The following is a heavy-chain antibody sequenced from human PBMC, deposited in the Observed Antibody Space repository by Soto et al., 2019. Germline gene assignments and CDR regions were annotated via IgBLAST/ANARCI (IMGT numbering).Heavy chain of an antibody. CDR2: ISGSGTYT. V-gene: IGHV3-23*01. D-gene: IGHD2-2*01. J-gene: IGHJ4*02. CDR3: AKGSASIRPYYFDF. Sequence: EVHLLESGGGLVQPGGSPRLPCPASGFTFSNYAMSWVRQAPGKGLEWVCAISGSGTYTWYADSVKGWFTISRDNSRSTLYLQMNSLRGEDTAMYYCAKGSASIRPYYFDFWGQGALVTVSS. CDR1: GFTFSNYA.